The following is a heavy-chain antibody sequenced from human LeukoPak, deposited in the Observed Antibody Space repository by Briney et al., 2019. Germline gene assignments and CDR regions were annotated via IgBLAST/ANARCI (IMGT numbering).Heavy chain of an antibody. D-gene: IGHD4-17*01. V-gene: IGHV3-33*01. J-gene: IGHJ4*02. Sequence: GGSLRLSCAASGFTFNSYGIHWVRQAPGKGLEWVAVIWYDGNNKYYADSVKGRFTISRDSSKDTMYLQMNSLRAEDTALYYCASEHTTVTSLLDYWGQGTLVTVSS. CDR2: IWYDGNNK. CDR3: ASEHTTVTSLLDY. CDR1: GFTFNSYG.